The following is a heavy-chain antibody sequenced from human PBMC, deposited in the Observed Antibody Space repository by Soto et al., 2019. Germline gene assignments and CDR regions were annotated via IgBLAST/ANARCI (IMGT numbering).Heavy chain of an antibody. J-gene: IGHJ3*02. CDR1: GFTFSSYS. V-gene: IGHV3-48*02. Sequence: EVQLVESGGGLVQPGGSLRLSCAASGFTFSSYSMNWVRQAPGKGLEWVSYISSSSSTIYYADSVKGRFTISRDNAKNSLYLQMNSLRDEDTAVYYCARHIVLVPAAMANLLVGAFDIWGQGTMVTVSS. D-gene: IGHD2-2*01. CDR3: ARHIVLVPAAMANLLVGAFDI. CDR2: ISSSSSTI.